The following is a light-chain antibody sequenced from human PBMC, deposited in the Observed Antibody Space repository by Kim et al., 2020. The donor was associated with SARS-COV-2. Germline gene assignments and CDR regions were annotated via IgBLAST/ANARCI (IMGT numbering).Light chain of an antibody. J-gene: IGLJ2*01. Sequence: SYELTQPPSVSVAPGKTARITCGGNNIGGKSVHWYQQKPGQAPVVVIYYDSDRPSGIPERFSGSNSGNTATLTISRVEAGDEADYYCQVWDSRSNQVVFGGGTKLTVL. CDR1: NIGGKS. V-gene: IGLV3-21*04. CDR2: YDS. CDR3: QVWDSRSNQVV.